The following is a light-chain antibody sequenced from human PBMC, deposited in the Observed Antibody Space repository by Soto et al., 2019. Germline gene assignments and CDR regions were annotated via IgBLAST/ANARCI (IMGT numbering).Light chain of an antibody. J-gene: IGKJ2*01. CDR1: QSVASN. CDR3: QQYHNWPPQYT. Sequence: EIVMTQSPASLSVSPGDGATLSCRASQSVASNVVWYQQKPGQGPRLLIHGASTRAAGVPARFSGSGSGTDFTLTISSLQSEDFTVYYCQQYHNWPPQYTFGQGTKLQIK. V-gene: IGKV3-15*01. CDR2: GAS.